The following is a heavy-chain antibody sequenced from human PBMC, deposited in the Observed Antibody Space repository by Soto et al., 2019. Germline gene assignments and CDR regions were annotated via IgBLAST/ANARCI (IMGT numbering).Heavy chain of an antibody. CDR3: ARDFNRYYGMDV. J-gene: IGHJ6*02. V-gene: IGHV1-2*04. CDR1: GYTFTGYY. CDR2: INPNSGGT. Sequence: ASVKVSCKASGYTFTGYYMHWVRQAPGQGLEWMGWINPNSGGTNYAQKFQGWVTMTRDTSISTAYMELRSLRSDDTAVYYCARDFNRYYGMDVWGQGTTVTVSS.